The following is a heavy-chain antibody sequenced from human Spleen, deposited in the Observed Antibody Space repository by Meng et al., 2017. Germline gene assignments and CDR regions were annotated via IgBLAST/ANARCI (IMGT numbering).Heavy chain of an antibody. Sequence: GGSLRLSCTASRFKLSNYAMRWVRQAPGKGLEWVSGISGSGYYASAYYTDSVKGRFTISRDDSKNTVYLQMNSLRAEDTAVYYCAKEIRPNDYWGQGTLVTVSS. CDR3: AKEIRPNDY. CDR1: RFKLSNYA. CDR2: ISGSGYYASA. J-gene: IGHJ4*02. V-gene: IGHV3-23*01.